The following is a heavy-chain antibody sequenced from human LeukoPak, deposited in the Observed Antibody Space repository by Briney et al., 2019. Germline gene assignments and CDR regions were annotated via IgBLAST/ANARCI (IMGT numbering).Heavy chain of an antibody. V-gene: IGHV4-59*01. D-gene: IGHD1-26*01. CDR2: FSYSGST. CDR3: ARMYSGTSYYFDF. CDR1: GVSISDYH. J-gene: IGHJ4*02. Sequence: SETLSLTCSVSGVSISDYHWIWIRQPPAKGLEWMGYFSYSGSTRYNPSLKSRVTMSVDTSKNQFSLRLISVAAADTAVYYCARMYSGTSYYFDFWGQGTLVTVSS.